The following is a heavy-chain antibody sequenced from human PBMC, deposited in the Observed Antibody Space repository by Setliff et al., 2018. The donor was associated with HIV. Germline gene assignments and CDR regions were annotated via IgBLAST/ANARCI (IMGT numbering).Heavy chain of an antibody. V-gene: IGHV4-59*03. CDR1: GASITSHY. J-gene: IGHJ6*03. CDR2: IYSTGST. CDR3: NIYYYYYMDV. Sequence: KSSETLSLTCTVSGASITSHYWSWIRQSPGRELEWIGYIYSTGSTNYNPSLQSRVSISMDASKNKFSLKLSSVTAADTAVYYCNIYYYYYMDVWGKGTTVTVSS.